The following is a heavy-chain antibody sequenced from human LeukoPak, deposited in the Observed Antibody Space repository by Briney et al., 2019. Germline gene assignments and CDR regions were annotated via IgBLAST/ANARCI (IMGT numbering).Heavy chain of an antibody. J-gene: IGHJ3*02. Sequence: SETLSLTCAVSGASFSGYHCSWIRQTPGKGLEWIGEVSQSGGASYNPSLMSRVTISVETSKNHAALKLSSVTAADTAMYYCAGSYGGNAVGPFDIWGQGTMVTVSS. CDR2: VSQSGGA. CDR1: GASFSGYH. CDR3: AGSYGGNAVGPFDI. V-gene: IGHV4-34*01. D-gene: IGHD4-23*01.